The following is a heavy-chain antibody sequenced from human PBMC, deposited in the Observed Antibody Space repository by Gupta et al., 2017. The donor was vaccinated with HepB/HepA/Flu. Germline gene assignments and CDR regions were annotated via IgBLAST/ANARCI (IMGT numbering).Heavy chain of an antibody. CDR2: TGNDGKFE. CDR1: GFNFFVYG. Sequence: QVQLVESGGGVVQPGGSLRLSCAASGFNFFVYGMHWVRLAPGKGLEWLSVTGNDGKFEAYNYPVKGRFTISRDNAKTTIYLQIKIMRVEDTAVYYCSRVLDEGRYFDYWGQGILVTVSS. D-gene: IGHD3-10*01. J-gene: IGHJ4*02. CDR3: SRVLDEGRYFDY. V-gene: IGHV3-33*01.